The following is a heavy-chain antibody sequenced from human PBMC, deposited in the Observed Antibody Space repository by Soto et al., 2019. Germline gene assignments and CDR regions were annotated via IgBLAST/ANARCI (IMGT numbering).Heavy chain of an antibody. CDR1: GFTFSSYE. D-gene: IGHD6-13*01. CDR3: ARGQYSRGGGYFDY. V-gene: IGHV3-48*03. J-gene: IGHJ4*02. Sequence: EVQLVESGGGLVQPGGSLRLSCAASGFTFSSYEMNWVRQAPGKGLEWVSYISSSGSTIYYADSVKGRFTISRDNAKNTLYLQMNSLGAEDTAVYYCARGQYSRGGGYFDYWGQETLVTVSS. CDR2: ISSSGSTI.